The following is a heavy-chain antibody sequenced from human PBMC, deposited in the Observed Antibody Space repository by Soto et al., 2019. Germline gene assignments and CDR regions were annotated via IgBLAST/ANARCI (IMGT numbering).Heavy chain of an antibody. CDR1: GFTFSNYA. V-gene: IGHV3-23*01. CDR2: ITGSGGST. Sequence: GGALRLSCAASGFTFSNYAMSWVRQAPGKGLEWVSAITGSGGSTFDADSVKGRFTISRDNLKNTLYLQMNSLRAEDTAVYYCAKDQAEAGASDYWGQGTLVTVSS. D-gene: IGHD6-13*01. J-gene: IGHJ4*02. CDR3: AKDQAEAGASDY.